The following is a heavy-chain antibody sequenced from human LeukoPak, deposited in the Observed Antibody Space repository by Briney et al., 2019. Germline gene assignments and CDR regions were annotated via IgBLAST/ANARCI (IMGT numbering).Heavy chain of an antibody. J-gene: IGHJ4*02. CDR1: GYSFTSYW. CDR2: IYPADSDT. D-gene: IGHD4-11*01. CDR3: AREATTASDY. Sequence: GDSLNISCKGSGYSFTSYWVGGVRRIPGKGLEWMGIIYPADSDTRYSPSFQGQVTISADKSISTAYLQWSSLKASDTAMYYCAREATTASDYWGQGTLVTVSS. V-gene: IGHV5-51*01.